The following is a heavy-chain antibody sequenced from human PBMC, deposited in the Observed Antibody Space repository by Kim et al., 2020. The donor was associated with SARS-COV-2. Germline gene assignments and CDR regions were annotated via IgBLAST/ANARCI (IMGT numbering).Heavy chain of an antibody. CDR1: GFTFSSYE. V-gene: IGHV3-48*03. J-gene: IGHJ2*01. CDR3: ARDRIHRELLRGKGWYFDL. Sequence: GGSLRLSCAASGFTFSSYEMNWVRQAPGKGLEWVSYISSSGSTIYYADSVKGRFTISRDNAKNSLYLQMNSLRAEDTAVYYCARDRIHRELLRGKGWYFDLWGRGTLVTVSS. D-gene: IGHD3-10*01. CDR2: ISSSGSTI.